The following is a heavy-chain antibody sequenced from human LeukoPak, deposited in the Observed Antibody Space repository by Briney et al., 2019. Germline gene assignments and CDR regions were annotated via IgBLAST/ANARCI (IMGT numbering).Heavy chain of an antibody. J-gene: IGHJ4*02. CDR1: GGSISTNSYY. CDR3: ARTRYYYNSRSYGAPYYFDY. Sequence: PSETLSLTCTVSGGSISTNSYYWGWIRQPPVKGLKWIGSIYYSGSTYYNPSLRSRVTISVNTSKNQFPLKLSSVTAADTAVYYCARTRYYYNSRSYGAPYYFDYWGQGTLVTVSS. V-gene: IGHV4-39*01. D-gene: IGHD3-10*01. CDR2: IYYSGST.